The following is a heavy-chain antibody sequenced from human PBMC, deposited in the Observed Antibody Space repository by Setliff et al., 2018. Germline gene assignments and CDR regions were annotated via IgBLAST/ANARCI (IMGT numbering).Heavy chain of an antibody. CDR3: ARADYSSSLHYFDC. V-gene: IGHV1-69*05. CDR2: IIPIFGTA. J-gene: IGHJ4*02. CDR1: GGTFSSYA. D-gene: IGHD6-13*01. Sequence: SVKVSCKASGGTFSSYAISWVRQAPGQGLEWMGGIIPIFGTANYAQKFQGRVTITTDTSTSTAYMELRSLRSDDTAFYYCARADYSSSLHYFDCWGQGTLVTVSS.